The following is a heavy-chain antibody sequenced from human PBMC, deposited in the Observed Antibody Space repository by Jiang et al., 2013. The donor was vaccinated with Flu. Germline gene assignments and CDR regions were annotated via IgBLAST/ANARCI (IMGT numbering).Heavy chain of an antibody. V-gene: IGHV1-46*01. CDR1: GYTFTSYY. J-gene: IGHJ6*02. CDR3: ARRPGTTVTTHYYYGMDV. D-gene: IGHD4-11*01. Sequence: GAEVKKPGASVKVSCKASGYTFTSYYIHWVRQAPGQGLEWMGIINPSGGSTSYAQKFQGRVTMTTDTSTSTVNMEVSSLRSEDTAVYYCARRPGTTVTTHYYYGMDVWGQGTTVTVSS. CDR2: INPSGGST.